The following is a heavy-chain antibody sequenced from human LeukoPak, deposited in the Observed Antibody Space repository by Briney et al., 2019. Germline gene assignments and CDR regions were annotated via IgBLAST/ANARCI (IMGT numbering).Heavy chain of an antibody. D-gene: IGHD2-2*01. CDR3: ARGLGSYCSSTSCAPFDY. CDR2: INHSGST. V-gene: IGHV4-34*01. CDR1: GGSFSGYY. J-gene: IGHJ4*02. Sequence: SETLSLTCAVYGGSFSGYYWSWIRQPPGKGLERIGEINHSGSTNYNPSLKSRVTISVDTPKNQFSLKLSSVTAADTAVYYCARGLGSYCSSTSCAPFDYWGQGTLVTVSS.